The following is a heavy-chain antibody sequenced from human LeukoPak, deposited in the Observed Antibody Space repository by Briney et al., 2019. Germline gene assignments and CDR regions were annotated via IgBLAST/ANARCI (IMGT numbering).Heavy chain of an antibody. CDR2: IIPIFGTA. CDR3: ARGRGKNYYDSSGYYFNWFDP. J-gene: IGHJ5*02. V-gene: IGHV1-69*05. CDR1: GGTFSSYA. D-gene: IGHD3-22*01. Sequence: SVKVSCKASGGTFSSYAISWVRQAPGQGLEWMGRIIPIFGTANYAQKFQGRVTITTDESTSTAYMALSSLRSEDTAVYYCARGRGKNYYDSSGYYFNWFDPWGQGTLVTVSS.